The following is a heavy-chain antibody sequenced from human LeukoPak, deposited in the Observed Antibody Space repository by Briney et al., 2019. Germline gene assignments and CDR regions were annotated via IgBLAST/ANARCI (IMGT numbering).Heavy chain of an antibody. CDR1: GGSFSGYY. D-gene: IGHD6-13*01. Sequence: KPSETLSLTCAVYGGSFSGYYWSWIRQPPGKGLEWIGEINHSGSTNYNPSLKSRVTISVDTSKNQFSLKLSSVTAADTAVYYCARGSWYDPNWFDPWGQGTLVTVSS. CDR2: INHSGST. V-gene: IGHV4-34*01. J-gene: IGHJ5*02. CDR3: ARGSWYDPNWFDP.